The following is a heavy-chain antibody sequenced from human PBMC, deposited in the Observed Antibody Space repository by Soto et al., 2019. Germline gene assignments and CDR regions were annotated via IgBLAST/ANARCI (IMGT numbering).Heavy chain of an antibody. V-gene: IGHV4-39*01. CDR3: ARIRGGEYNWNYYCDY. CDR1: GGSISSSSYY. J-gene: IGHJ4*02. CDR2: IYYSGST. Sequence: QLQLQESGPGLVKPSETLSLTCTVSGGSISSSSYYWGWIRQPPGKGLEWIGSIYYSGSTYYNPSLKSRVTISVDTSKNQFSLKLSAVTAADTAVYYCARIRGGEYNWNYYCDYWGQGTLVTVSS. D-gene: IGHD1-7*01.